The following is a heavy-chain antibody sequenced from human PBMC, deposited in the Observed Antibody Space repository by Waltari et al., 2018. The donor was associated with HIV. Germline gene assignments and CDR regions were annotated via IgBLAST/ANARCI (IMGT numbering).Heavy chain of an antibody. Sequence: EVRLEESGGGVVPPGRSLRLTCVTSGFNFEQYALSWFRQSPGKGAEWVGFLGWLRYGGASDCASSTKGRVIMSGEDSQSVVYLDVTSLKTGDTGVYYGVRDSLPKCAAGSCYRKWGQGT. CDR1: GFNFEQYA. J-gene: IGHJ1*01. CDR3: VRDSLPKCAAGSCYRK. D-gene: IGHD2-2*01. V-gene: IGHV3-49*03. CDR2: LGWLRYGGAS.